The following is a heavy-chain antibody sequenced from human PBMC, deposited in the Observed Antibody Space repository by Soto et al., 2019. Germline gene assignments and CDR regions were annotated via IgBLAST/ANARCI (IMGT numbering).Heavy chain of an antibody. D-gene: IGHD3-10*01. Sequence: SGGSLRLSCVVSGFTFSTYAMYWVRQAPGKGLEWVALISVDGSSEYYADSVKGRFTISRDNSKDTLYLQMNNLRAEDTAVCYCAGSGRAVVNTDIEYWGQGTLVTVSS. V-gene: IGHV3-30*04. J-gene: IGHJ4*02. CDR3: AGSGRAVVNTDIEY. CDR1: GFTFSTYA. CDR2: ISVDGSSE.